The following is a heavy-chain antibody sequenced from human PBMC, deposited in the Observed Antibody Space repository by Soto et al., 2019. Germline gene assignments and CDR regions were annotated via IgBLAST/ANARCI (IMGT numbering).Heavy chain of an antibody. D-gene: IGHD6-13*01. CDR1: GLSFTNYW. J-gene: IGHJ5*02. CDR3: ARIESIARNWFDP. V-gene: IGHV5-10-1*01. Sequence: EFVKISCKGFGLSFTNYWISWVRQMPGKGLEWMGNINPVDSYANYSPTFQGHVTFSVDTSISTAYLQWSSLKASDTDMYFCARIESIARNWFDPWGQGTLVTVSS. CDR2: INPVDSYA.